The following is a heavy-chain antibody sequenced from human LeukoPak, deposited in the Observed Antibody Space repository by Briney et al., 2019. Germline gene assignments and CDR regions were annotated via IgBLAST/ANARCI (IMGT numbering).Heavy chain of an antibody. D-gene: IGHD4/OR15-4a*01. V-gene: IGHV4-39*02. CDR1: GGSISTTGDY. Sequence: PSETLPLTCTVSGGSISTTGDYWGWIRQTPGKGLEWIGSLYYRGTTYPKPSLKSRITISVDTSKKNLSLSLTSVTAANTAVYFCARSRAYYDPFDLWGQGNLVAVSS. CDR2: LYYRGTT. J-gene: IGHJ4*02. CDR3: ARSRAYYDPFDL.